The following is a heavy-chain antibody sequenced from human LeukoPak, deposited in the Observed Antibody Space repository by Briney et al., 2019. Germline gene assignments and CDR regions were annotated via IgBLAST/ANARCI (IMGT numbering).Heavy chain of an antibody. J-gene: IGHJ4*02. D-gene: IGHD3-16*02. CDR1: GGSFSGYY. V-gene: IGHV4-34*01. Sequence: SETLSLTCAVYGGSFSGYYWSWIRQPPGKGLEWMGEINHSGSTNYNPSLKSRVTISVDTSKNQFSLKLSSVTAADTAVYYCARVRITFGGVIVIGETFDYWGQGTLVTVSS. CDR3: ARVRITFGGVIVIGETFDY. CDR2: INHSGST.